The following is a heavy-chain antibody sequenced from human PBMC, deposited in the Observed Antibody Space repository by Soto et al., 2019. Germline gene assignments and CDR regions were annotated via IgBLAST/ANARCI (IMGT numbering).Heavy chain of an antibody. V-gene: IGHV3-7*03. D-gene: IGHD4-17*01. CDR1: ELAFHTPW. Sequence: GSRNLYSIASELAFHTPWMYWVRQDQRRGLEWVANIDTDGSRKNYVDSVKGRFIISRDNAKNSLFLQMNSLRADDTAVYYCGRVPLDGNYANGVDVWGQGNTVTVS. CDR3: GRVPLDGNYANGVDV. J-gene: IGHJ6*02. CDR2: IDTDGSRK.